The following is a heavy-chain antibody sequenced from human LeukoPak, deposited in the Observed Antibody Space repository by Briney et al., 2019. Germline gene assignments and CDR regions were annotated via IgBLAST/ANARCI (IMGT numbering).Heavy chain of an antibody. CDR3: VSFYETY. Sequence: GGSLRLSCAASGNYWMHWVRQVPGKGLVWVSHINSDGSWTSYADSVKGRFTISKDNAKDTVYLQMNSLRAEDTAVYYCVSFYETYWGRGTLVTVSS. V-gene: IGHV3-74*01. J-gene: IGHJ4*02. CDR1: GNYW. CDR2: INSDGSWT. D-gene: IGHD2/OR15-2a*01.